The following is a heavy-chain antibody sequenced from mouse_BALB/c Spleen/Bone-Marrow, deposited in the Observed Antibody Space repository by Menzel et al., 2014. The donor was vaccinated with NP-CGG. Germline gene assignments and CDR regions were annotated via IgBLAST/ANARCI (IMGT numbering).Heavy chain of an antibody. Sequence: VQLQQSGPGLVKPSQSLSLTCSVTGYSITSGDYWNWIRQFPGNTLEWMGYISYDGSINYNPSLKNRISITRDTSKNQFSLKLISVTTEDTATYYCARYDYEGKIDYWGQGTTLTVSS. CDR2: ISYDGSI. V-gene: IGHV3-6*02. D-gene: IGHD2-4*01. CDR1: GYSITSGDY. J-gene: IGHJ2*01. CDR3: ARYDYEGKIDY.